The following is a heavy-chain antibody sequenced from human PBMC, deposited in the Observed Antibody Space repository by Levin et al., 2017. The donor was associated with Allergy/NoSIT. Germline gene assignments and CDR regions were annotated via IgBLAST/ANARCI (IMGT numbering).Heavy chain of an antibody. CDR3: ARERHRGSFDY. CDR2: IYYSGST. CDR1: GGSISSGGYY. V-gene: IGHV4-31*03. D-gene: IGHD3-10*01. J-gene: IGHJ4*02. Sequence: SETLSLTCTVSGGSISSGGYYWSWIRQHPGKGLEWIGYIYYSGSTYYNPSLKSRVTISVDTSKNQFSLKLSSVTAADTAVYYCARERHRGSFDYWGQGTLVTVSS.